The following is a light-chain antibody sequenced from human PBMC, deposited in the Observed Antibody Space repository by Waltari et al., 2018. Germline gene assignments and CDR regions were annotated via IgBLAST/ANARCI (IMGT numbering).Light chain of an antibody. V-gene: IGLV2-14*03. CDR3: TSSTFSSPL. J-gene: IGLJ2*01. CDR2: DVF. Sequence: QSALTQPASVSGSPGQSITVSCTATSSDLGVYDFVSWYQHHPGQAPKLILYDVFKRPSGVSNRFSGSKSGNTASLSISGLQADDEGDYYCTSSTFSSPLFGGGTKLTIL. CDR1: SSDLGVYDF.